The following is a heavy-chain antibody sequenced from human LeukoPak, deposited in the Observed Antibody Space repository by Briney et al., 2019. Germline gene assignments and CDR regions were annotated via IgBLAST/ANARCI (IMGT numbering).Heavy chain of an antibody. CDR1: GYTFTSYY. V-gene: IGHV1-46*01. CDR2: INPSGGST. D-gene: IGHD6-13*01. Sequence: ASVKVSCKASGYTFTSYYMHWVRQAPGQGLKWMGIINPSGGSTSYAQKFQGRVTMTRDMSTSTVYMELSSLRSEDTAVYYCARDTPRIALDPWGQGTLVTVSS. CDR3: ARDTPRIALDP. J-gene: IGHJ5*02.